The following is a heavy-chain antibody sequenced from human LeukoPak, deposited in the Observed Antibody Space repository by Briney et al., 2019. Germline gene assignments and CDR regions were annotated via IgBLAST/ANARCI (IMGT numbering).Heavy chain of an antibody. CDR1: GGSLSSSSYY. Sequence: PSETLSLTCTVSGGSLSSSSYYWGWIRQPPGKGLEWIGSIYYSGSTYYNPSLKSRVTISVDTSKNQFSLKLSSVTAADTAVYYCARVLRTMAEDYWGQGTLVTVSS. V-gene: IGHV4-39*07. CDR2: IYYSGST. J-gene: IGHJ4*02. D-gene: IGHD3-10*01. CDR3: ARVLRTMAEDY.